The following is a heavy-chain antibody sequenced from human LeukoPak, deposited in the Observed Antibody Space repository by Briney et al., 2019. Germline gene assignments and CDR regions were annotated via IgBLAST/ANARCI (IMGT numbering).Heavy chain of an antibody. D-gene: IGHD4-17*01. CDR1: EFTFSSYS. V-gene: IGHV3-21*01. CDR3: AIDDYGDYEGVEY. CDR2: ISSSSSYI. J-gene: IGHJ4*02. Sequence: GGSLRLSCAASEFTFSSYSMNWVRQAPGKGLEWVSSISSSSSYIYYADSVKGRFTISRDNAKNSLYLQMNSLRAEDTAVYYCAIDDYGDYEGVEYWGQGTLVTVSS.